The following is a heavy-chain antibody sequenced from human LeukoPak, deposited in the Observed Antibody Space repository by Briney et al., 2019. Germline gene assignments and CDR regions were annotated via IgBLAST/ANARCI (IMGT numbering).Heavy chain of an antibody. CDR3: ARDYGDYVGY. Sequence: PSETLSLTCTVSGGSISSGSYYWSWIRQPAGKGLEWIGRIYTSGSTNYNPSLKSRVTISVDTSKNQFSLKLSSVTAADTAVYYCARDYGDYVGYWGQGTLVTVSS. CDR2: IYTSGST. CDR1: GGSISSGSYY. J-gene: IGHJ4*02. V-gene: IGHV4-61*02. D-gene: IGHD4-17*01.